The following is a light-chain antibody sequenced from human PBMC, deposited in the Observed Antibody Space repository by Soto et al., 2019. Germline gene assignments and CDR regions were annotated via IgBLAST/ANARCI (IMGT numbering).Light chain of an antibody. CDR1: SSDVGGYDY. J-gene: IGLJ2*01. CDR3: SSYAGYNNFVV. CDR2: EVN. V-gene: IGLV2-8*01. Sequence: QPVLTQPPSASGSPGQSVTISCTGTSSDVGGYDYVSWYQQHPGKAPKLIIYEVNKRPSGVPDRFSGSKSGSTASLTVSGLQADDEADFYCSSYAGYNNFVVFGGGTKLTVL.